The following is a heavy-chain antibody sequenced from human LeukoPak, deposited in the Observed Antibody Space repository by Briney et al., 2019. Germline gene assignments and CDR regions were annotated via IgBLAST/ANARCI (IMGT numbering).Heavy chain of an antibody. D-gene: IGHD3-22*01. CDR2: IYYSGST. CDR1: GGSISSSSYY. V-gene: IGHV4-39*01. CDR3: ARVRKTYYYDSSGYDY. J-gene: IGHJ4*02. Sequence: SETLSLTCTVSGGSISSSSYYWGWIRQPPGKGLEWIGRIYYSGSTYYNPSLKSRVTISVDTSKNQFSLKLSSVTAADTAVYYCARVRKTYYYDSSGYDYWGQGTLVTVSS.